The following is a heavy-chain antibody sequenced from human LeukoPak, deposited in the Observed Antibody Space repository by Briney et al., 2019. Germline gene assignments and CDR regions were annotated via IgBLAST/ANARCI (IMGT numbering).Heavy chain of an antibody. CDR1: GGSISSYY. D-gene: IGHD3-3*01. Sequence: SETLSLTCTVSGGSISSYYWSWIRQPPGKGLEWIGYIYYGGSTNYNPSLKSRVTISVDMSKNQFSLKLSSVPAADTAVYYCARHHDFWSGGIDAFDIWGQGTMVTVSS. V-gene: IGHV4-59*08. CDR2: IYYGGST. CDR3: ARHHDFWSGGIDAFDI. J-gene: IGHJ3*02.